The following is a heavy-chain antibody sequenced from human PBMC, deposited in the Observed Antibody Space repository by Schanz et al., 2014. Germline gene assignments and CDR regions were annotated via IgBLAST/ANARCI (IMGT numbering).Heavy chain of an antibody. CDR3: ASDYNYFETEAP. V-gene: IGHV3-11*06. CDR1: GFTFSDYY. Sequence: QVQLVESGGGLVKPGGSLRLSCAASGFTFSDYYMTWMRQAPGKGLEWISYISNSGTYTKYADSVKGRFVISRDNARSALYLQMSSLRDGDTAVYYCASDYNYFETEAPWGQGTLVTVSA. CDR2: ISNSGTYT. D-gene: IGHD3-16*01. J-gene: IGHJ5*02.